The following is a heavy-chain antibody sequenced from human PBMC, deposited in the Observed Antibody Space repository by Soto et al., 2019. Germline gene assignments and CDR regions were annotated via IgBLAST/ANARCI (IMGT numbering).Heavy chain of an antibody. Sequence: GESLKISCAASGFTFSSYSMNWVRQAPGKGLEWVSSIGSSSDYIFYADSVKGRFTISRDNSKNSLYLQVNGLRAEDTAVYYCARDSRTVTTSGHYYYYMDVWGKGTTVTVSS. J-gene: IGHJ6*03. V-gene: IGHV3-21*01. D-gene: IGHD4-17*01. CDR3: ARDSRTVTTSGHYYYYMDV. CDR1: GFTFSSYS. CDR2: IGSSSDYI.